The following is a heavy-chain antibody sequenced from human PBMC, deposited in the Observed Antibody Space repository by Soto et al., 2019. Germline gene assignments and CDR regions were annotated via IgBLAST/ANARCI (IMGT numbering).Heavy chain of an antibody. J-gene: IGHJ5*02. D-gene: IGHD4-17*01. CDR3: ASPVAYGDYGRFDP. CDR2: IYHTGST. CDR1: GGSVSSSSHY. Sequence: SETLSLTCTVSGGSVSSSSHYWSWIRQPPGKGLEWIAYIYHTGSTSYNPSLESRATISVDRSKNQFSLRLSSVTAADTSVYYCASPVAYGDYGRFDPWGQGTLVTVSS. V-gene: IGHV4-61*01.